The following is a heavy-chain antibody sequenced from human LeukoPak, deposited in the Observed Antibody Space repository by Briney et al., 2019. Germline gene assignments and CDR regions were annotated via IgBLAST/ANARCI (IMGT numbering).Heavy chain of an antibody. CDR1: GGSISTYY. Sequence: SETLSLTCSVSGGSISTYYWSWMRQPPGKGLEWIGYTYYSGNTNYNPSLKSRVTISVDTSKNQFSLKLSSVTAADTAVYYCARDLQLLDDYGGNHYWYFDLWGRGTLVTVSS. J-gene: IGHJ2*01. D-gene: IGHD4-23*01. V-gene: IGHV4-59*01. CDR2: TYYSGNT. CDR3: ARDLQLLDDYGGNHYWYFDL.